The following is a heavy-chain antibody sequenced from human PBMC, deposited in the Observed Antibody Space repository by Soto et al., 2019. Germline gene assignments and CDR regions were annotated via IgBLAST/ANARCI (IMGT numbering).Heavy chain of an antibody. D-gene: IGHD3-10*01. CDR3: ARWGYGSGSYPHFDY. CDR2: IYTSGST. CDR1: GGAISSYY. J-gene: IGHJ4*02. Sequence: LSLSCTVSGGAISSYYWSWIRQPAGKGLEWIGRIYTSGSTNYNPSLKSRVTMSVDTSKNQFSLKLSSVTAADTAVYYCARWGYGSGSYPHFDYWGQGTLVTASS. V-gene: IGHV4-4*07.